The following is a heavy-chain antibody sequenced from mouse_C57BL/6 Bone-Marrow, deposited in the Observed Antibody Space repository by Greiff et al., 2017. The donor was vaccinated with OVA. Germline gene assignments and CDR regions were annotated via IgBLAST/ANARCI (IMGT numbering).Heavy chain of an antibody. CDR2: IDPSDSYT. J-gene: IGHJ3*01. V-gene: IGHV1-50*01. CDR1: GYTFTSYW. D-gene: IGHD2-4*01. CDR3: ARSGGLRQVFAY. Sequence: QVQLQQPGAELVKPGASVKLSCKASGYTFTSYWMQWVKQRPGQGLEWIGEIDPSDSYTNYNQKFKGKATLTVDKSSSTAYMELNSLTSEDSAVYYCARSGGLRQVFAYWGQGTLVTVSA.